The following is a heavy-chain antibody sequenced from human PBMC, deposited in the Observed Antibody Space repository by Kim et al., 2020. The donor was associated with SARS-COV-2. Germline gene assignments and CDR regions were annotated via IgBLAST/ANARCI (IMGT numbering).Heavy chain of an antibody. CDR3: AKDDRYCSGGSCSNWFDP. V-gene: IGHV3-30*18. CDR2: ISYDGSNK. J-gene: IGHJ5*02. D-gene: IGHD2-15*01. CDR1: GFTFSSYG. Sequence: GGSLRLSCAASGFTFSSYGMHWVRQAPGKGLEWVAVISYDGSNKYYADSVKGRFTISRDNSKNTLYLQMNSLRAEDTAVYYCAKDDRYCSGGSCSNWFDPWGQGTLVTVSS.